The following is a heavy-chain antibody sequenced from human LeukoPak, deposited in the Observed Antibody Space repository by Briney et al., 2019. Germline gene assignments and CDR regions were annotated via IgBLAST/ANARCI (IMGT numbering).Heavy chain of an antibody. J-gene: IGHJ6*04. Sequence: GGSLRLSCAASGFTFSSYAMHWVRQAPGKGLEWVAVISYGGSNKYYADSVKGRFTISRDNSKNTLYLQMNSLRAEDTAVYYCARDLSSSWFDIYYYYYGMDVWGKGTTVTVSS. D-gene: IGHD6-13*01. CDR3: ARDLSSSWFDIYYYYYGMDV. CDR1: GFTFSSYA. CDR2: ISYGGSNK. V-gene: IGHV3-30*04.